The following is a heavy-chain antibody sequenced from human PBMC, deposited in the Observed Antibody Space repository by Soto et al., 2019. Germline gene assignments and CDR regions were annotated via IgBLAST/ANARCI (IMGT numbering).Heavy chain of an antibody. CDR1: GFTFSSYW. CDR3: ARVPTGRYGVWNY. Sequence: GGSLRLSCAASGFTFSSYWMHWVRQAPGKGLVWVSRINPDGTTTTYADSAKGRSTISRDNAKNTLYLQMNSLRGDDTAVYYCARVPTGRYGVWNYWGQGTLVTVPS. J-gene: IGHJ4*02. V-gene: IGHV3-74*01. D-gene: IGHD3-16*01. CDR2: INPDGTTT.